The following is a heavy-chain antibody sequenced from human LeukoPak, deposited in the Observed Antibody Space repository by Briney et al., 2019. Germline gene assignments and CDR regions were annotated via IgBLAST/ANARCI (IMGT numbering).Heavy chain of an antibody. CDR2: IYNSGDT. D-gene: IGHD4-17*01. CDR1: GGSISSGADF. Sequence: SETLSLTCTVSGGSISSGADFWTWIRQHPGKGLEWIGYIYNSGDTYYNPSLKGRVTMAADTSRNQFSLKLSSVTAADTAVYYCARDAVTIAMDAFDIWGQGTMVTVSS. CDR3: ARDAVTIAMDAFDI. J-gene: IGHJ3*02. V-gene: IGHV4-31*03.